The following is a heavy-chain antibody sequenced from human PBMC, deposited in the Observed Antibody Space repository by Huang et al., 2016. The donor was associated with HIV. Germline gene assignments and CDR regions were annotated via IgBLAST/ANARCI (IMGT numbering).Heavy chain of an antibody. D-gene: IGHD3-3*01. CDR1: GYTFSSYG. Sequence: QVQLVQSGAEVKKHGASVKVSCKGSGYTFSSYGISWVRQAPGQGIEWMGWITTYKSNTNYAQKLQGKVTMTTDTATSTAYMELKSLRAEDTAVYYYARSERWEWQAPHFDYWGQGTLVTVSS. CDR2: ITTYKSNT. CDR3: ARSERWEWQAPHFDY. V-gene: IGHV1-18*04. J-gene: IGHJ4*02.